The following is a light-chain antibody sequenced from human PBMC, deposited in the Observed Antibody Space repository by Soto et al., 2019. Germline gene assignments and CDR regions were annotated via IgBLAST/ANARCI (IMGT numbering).Light chain of an antibody. V-gene: IGKV3-11*01. CDR2: DAS. J-gene: IGKJ5*01. CDR1: QSVSSY. Sequence: EIVLTQSPATPSLSPGERASLSCWASQSVSSYLAWYQQKPGQAPRLLIYDASNRATGIPARFSGSGSGTDFALTISSLEPEDFAVYYCQQRSNWPPITFGQGTRLEIK. CDR3: QQRSNWPPIT.